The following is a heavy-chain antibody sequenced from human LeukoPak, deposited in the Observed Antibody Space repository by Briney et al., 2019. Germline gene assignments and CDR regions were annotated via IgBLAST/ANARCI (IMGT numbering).Heavy chain of an antibody. CDR1: GYTLTELS. CDR3: ATDFTYYYGSGTRPGAFDI. V-gene: IGHV1-24*01. CDR2: FDPEDGET. J-gene: IGHJ3*02. D-gene: IGHD3-10*01. Sequence: ASVKVSCKVSGYTLTELSMHWVRQAPGKGLEWMGGFDPEDGETIYAQKFQGRVTMTEDTSTDTAYMELSSLRSEDTAVYYCATDFTYYYGSGTRPGAFDIWGQGTMVTVSS.